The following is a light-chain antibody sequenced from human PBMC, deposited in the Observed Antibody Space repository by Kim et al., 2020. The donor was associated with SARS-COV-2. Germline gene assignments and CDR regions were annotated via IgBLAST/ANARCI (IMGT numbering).Light chain of an antibody. Sequence: GSTGLSTAVPCTETTHHTYVVWNQHHPGRAPTPIIYNVYNRPSGVADRFSGSKSGNTASLTISGLKAVDEADYYCCSYGGRNNYFFGTGTKVTVL. CDR3: CSYGGRNNYF. V-gene: IGLV2-11*01. CDR2: NVY. J-gene: IGLJ1*01. CDR1: THHTY.